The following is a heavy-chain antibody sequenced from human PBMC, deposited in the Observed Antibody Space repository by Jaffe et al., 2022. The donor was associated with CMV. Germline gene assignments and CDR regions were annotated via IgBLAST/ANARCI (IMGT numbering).Heavy chain of an antibody. D-gene: IGHD2-2*01. V-gene: IGHV5-51*01. CDR2: IYPGDSDT. CDR3: ARRYCSSTSCYGAYYYMDV. J-gene: IGHJ6*03. Sequence: EVQLVQSGAEVKKPGESLKISCKGSGYSFTSYWIGWVRQMPGKGLEWMGIIYPGDSDTRYSPSFQGQVTISADKSISTAYLQWSSLKASDTAMYYCARRYCSSTSCYGAYYYMDVWGKGTTVTVSS. CDR1: GYSFTSYW.